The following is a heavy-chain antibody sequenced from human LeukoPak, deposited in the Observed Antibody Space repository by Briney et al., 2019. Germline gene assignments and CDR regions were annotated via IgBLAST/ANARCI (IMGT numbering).Heavy chain of an antibody. V-gene: IGHV3-7*01. D-gene: IGHD2-15*01. J-gene: IGHJ3*02. CDR2: IDQGGSEK. CDR3: AVEGIFGAFDI. Sequence: GGSLRLSCAASGFTFSSYWMTWVRQAPGKGLEWVANIDQGGSEKQYVDAVKGRFTISRDNAKNSLYLQMNSLRAEDTAVYYCAVEGIFGAFDIWGQGTMVTVSS. CDR1: GFTFSSYW.